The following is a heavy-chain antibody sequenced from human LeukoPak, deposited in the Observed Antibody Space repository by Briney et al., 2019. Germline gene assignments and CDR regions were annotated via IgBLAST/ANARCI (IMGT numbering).Heavy chain of an antibody. D-gene: IGHD6-13*01. CDR3: ARGGGDIAAAGFDP. CDR2: VSSNKGNT. V-gene: IGHV1-18*01. Sequence: ASVKVSCKASGYTFSSYGISWVRQAPGQGLEWIGWVSSNKGNTNGAQRLQGRLSMTTDTSTSTAYMELRSLRSEDTAVYYCARGGGDIAAAGFDPWGQGTLVTVSS. J-gene: IGHJ5*02. CDR1: GYTFSSYG.